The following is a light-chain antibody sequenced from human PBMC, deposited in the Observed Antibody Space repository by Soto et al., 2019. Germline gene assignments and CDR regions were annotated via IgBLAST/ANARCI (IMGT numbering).Light chain of an antibody. CDR2: AAS. Sequence: DIQMTQSPSAVSASLGDRVTITCRASQDVSTYLGWYQQKPGKAPKLLIYAASSLQTGVPSRFSGSGSGTDFTLTISSLQPEDFGTYYCQQAISFPITFGQGTRLEIK. J-gene: IGKJ5*01. CDR3: QQAISFPIT. V-gene: IGKV1-12*01. CDR1: QDVSTY.